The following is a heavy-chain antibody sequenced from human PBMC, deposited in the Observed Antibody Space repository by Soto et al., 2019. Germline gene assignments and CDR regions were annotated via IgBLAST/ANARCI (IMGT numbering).Heavy chain of an antibody. J-gene: IGHJ6*02. D-gene: IGHD2-2*01. Sequence: ASVKVSCKASGGTFSSYAISWVRQAPGLGLEWMGGIIPIFGTANYAQKFQGRVTITADESTSTAYMELSSLRSEDTAVYYCARDCSSTSCYYHYYYGMDVWGQGATVTVSS. CDR1: GGTFSSYA. V-gene: IGHV1-69*13. CDR3: ARDCSSTSCYYHYYYGMDV. CDR2: IIPIFGTA.